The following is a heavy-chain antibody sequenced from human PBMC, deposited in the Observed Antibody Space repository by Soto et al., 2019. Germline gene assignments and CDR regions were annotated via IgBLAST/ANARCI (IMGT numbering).Heavy chain of an antibody. J-gene: IGHJ5*02. D-gene: IGHD3-16*01. CDR2: IYYSGST. CDR3: ARVCGEGELQSNWFDP. V-gene: IGHV4-31*03. Sequence: SGTLSLTCTVSGGSISSGGYYWSWIRQHPGKGLEWIGYIYYSGSTYYNPSLKSRVTISVDTSKNQFSLKLSSVTAADTAAYYCARVCGEGELQSNWFDPWGQGTLVTVSS. CDR1: GGSISSGGYY.